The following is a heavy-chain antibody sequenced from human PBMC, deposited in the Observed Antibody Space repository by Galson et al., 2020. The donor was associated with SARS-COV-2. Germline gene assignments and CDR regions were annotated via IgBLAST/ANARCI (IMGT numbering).Heavy chain of an antibody. D-gene: IGHD3-10*01. CDR1: GFTVSSNY. Sequence: GGSLRLSCAASGFTVSSNYMSWVRQAPGKGLEWVSVIYSGGSTYYADSVKGRFTISRDNSKNTLYLQMNSLRAEDTAVYYCARESYGSGSSSYYYYGMDVWGQGTTVTVSS. CDR3: ARESYGSGSSSYYYYGMDV. J-gene: IGHJ6*02. CDR2: IYSGGST. V-gene: IGHV3-53*01.